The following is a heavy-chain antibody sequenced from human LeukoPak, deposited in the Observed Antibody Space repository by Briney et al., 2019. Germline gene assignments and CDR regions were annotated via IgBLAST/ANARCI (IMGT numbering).Heavy chain of an antibody. CDR3: ARVPYYDFWSGYPNDAFDI. CDR2: MNPNSGNT. V-gene: IGHV1-8*01. J-gene: IGHJ3*02. D-gene: IGHD3-3*01. CDR1: GYTFTSYD. Sequence: ASVKVSCKASGYTFTSYDINWVRQATGQGLEWMGWMNPNSGNTGYAQKFQGRVTMTRNTSISTAYMELSSLRSEDTAVYYCARVPYYDFWSGYPNDAFDIWGQGTMVTVSS.